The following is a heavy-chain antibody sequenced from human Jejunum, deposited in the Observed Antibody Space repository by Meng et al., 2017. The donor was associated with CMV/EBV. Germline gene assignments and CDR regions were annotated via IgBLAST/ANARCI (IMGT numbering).Heavy chain of an antibody. CDR3: ARGFRFRSGYHSSPLDY. J-gene: IGHJ4*02. CDR1: SAFASCT. D-gene: IGHD3-3*01. V-gene: IGHV1-8*01. Sequence: SAFASCTVYRERQDTGKGLEWMGWMDRKSGDADSAQKFQGGVTMTGNTTINTDYMELSSLRSENAALYYCARGFRFRSGYHSSPLDYWGQGALVTVSS. CDR2: MDRKSGDA.